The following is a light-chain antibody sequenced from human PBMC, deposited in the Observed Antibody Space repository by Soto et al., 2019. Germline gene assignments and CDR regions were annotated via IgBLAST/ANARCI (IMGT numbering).Light chain of an antibody. CDR3: QQSYSSPIT. CDR2: AAS. J-gene: IGKJ5*01. CDR1: QDIKTY. Sequence: IQLTQSPSSLSASVGDNVTITCRASQDIKTYLAWYQQKPGKAPKLLIYAASSLQSGVPSRFSGSGSGTDFTLTISSLQPEDFTTYYCQQSYSSPITFGQGTRLEIK. V-gene: IGKV1-39*01.